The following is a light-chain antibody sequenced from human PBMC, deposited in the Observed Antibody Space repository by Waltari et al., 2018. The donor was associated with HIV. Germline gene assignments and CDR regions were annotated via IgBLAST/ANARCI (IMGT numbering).Light chain of an antibody. J-gene: IGLJ2*01. CDR1: SYNIGSYY. V-gene: IGLV1-47*01. Sequence: QSVLTPPPSPSGTPGQRVTISCSGSSYNIGSYYVSCYYQLHETDPQLLLYRNNQRPSGVPDRFSGSKSGTSASLAINGLRSEDEADYYCAAWTDSLTAVVFGGGTKLSVL. CDR2: RNN. CDR3: AAWTDSLTAVV.